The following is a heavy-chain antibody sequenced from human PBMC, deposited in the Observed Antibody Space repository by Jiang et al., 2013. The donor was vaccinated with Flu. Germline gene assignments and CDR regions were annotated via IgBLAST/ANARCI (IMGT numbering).Heavy chain of an antibody. J-gene: IGHJ4*02. V-gene: IGHV4-39*01. CDR2: IYYSGST. CDR1: GGSISRSSSY. Sequence: LVKPSETLSLTCTVSGGSISRSSSYWGWIRQPPGKGLEWIGSIYYSGSTYYNPSLKSRVTISVDTSKNQFSLKLSSVTAADTAVYYCASHSSSWYTLFDYWGQGTLVTVSS. D-gene: IGHD6-13*01. CDR3: ASHSSSWYTLFDY.